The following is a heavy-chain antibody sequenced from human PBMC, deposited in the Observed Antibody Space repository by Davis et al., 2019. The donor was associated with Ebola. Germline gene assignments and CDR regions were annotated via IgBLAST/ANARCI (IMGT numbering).Heavy chain of an antibody. V-gene: IGHV3-74*01. D-gene: IGHD2-2*01. Sequence: GESLKISCAASGFTFSSYWMHWVRQAPGKGLVWVSRINPDGSFTDYADSVKGRFSISRDSTSNTLYLQMNGLRAEDTDVYYCARSSYQPDYWGQGTLVTVSS. CDR3: ARSSYQPDY. CDR1: GFTFSSYW. J-gene: IGHJ4*02. CDR2: INPDGSFT.